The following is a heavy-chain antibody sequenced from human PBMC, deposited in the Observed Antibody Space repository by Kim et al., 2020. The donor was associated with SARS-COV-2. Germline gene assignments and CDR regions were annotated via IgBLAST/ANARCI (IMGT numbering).Heavy chain of an antibody. Sequence: SETLSLTCTVSGGSISSGGYYWSWIRQHPGKGLEWIGYIYYSGSTYYNPSLKSRVTISVDTSKNQFSLKLSSVTAADTAVYYCARVGLYYDILTGYQENHSHFDYWGQGTLVTVSS. J-gene: IGHJ4*02. D-gene: IGHD3-9*01. V-gene: IGHV4-31*03. CDR2: IYYSGST. CDR3: ARVGLYYDILTGYQENHSHFDY. CDR1: GGSISSGGYY.